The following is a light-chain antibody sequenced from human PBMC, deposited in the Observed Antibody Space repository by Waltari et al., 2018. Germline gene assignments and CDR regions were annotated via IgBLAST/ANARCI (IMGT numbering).Light chain of an antibody. Sequence: DIQMIQSPSSLSASVGDRVTITCRASQSITTFLNWYQQRPGKAPKLLIYASSSLQSGVPSRFRGSGAGIYFTHTISSLQPEDVATYYCKQDYSTPYFGGGTKVEI. CDR3: KQDYSTPY. V-gene: IGKV1-39*01. CDR2: ASS. J-gene: IGKJ4*01. CDR1: QSITTF.